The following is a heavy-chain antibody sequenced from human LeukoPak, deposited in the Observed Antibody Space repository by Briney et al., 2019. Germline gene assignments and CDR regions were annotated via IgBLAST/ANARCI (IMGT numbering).Heavy chain of an antibody. D-gene: IGHD1-26*01. V-gene: IGHV3-48*03. CDR1: GFTFSSFE. Sequence: SGGSLRLSCAASGFTFSSFEMNWVRQAPGKGLEWASYISSSGATKYYADSVKGRFTISRDNAKNSLYLQMNSLRAEDTAVYYCARATRGVGSNFDYWGQGTLVTVSS. CDR3: ARATRGVGSNFDY. CDR2: ISSSGATK. J-gene: IGHJ4*02.